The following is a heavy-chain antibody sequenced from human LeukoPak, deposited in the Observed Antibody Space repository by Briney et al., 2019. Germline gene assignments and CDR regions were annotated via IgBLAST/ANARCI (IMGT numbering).Heavy chain of an antibody. CDR2: IWYDGSNK. CDR1: GFTFSSYG. J-gene: IGHJ4*02. D-gene: IGHD5-18*01. V-gene: IGHV3-33*06. CDR3: AKNWGYSSY. Sequence: GGSLRLSCAASGFTFSSYGMHWVRQAPGKGLEWVAVIWYDGSNKYYADSVKGRFTISRDNSKNTLYLQMNSLRVEDTAVYYCAKNWGYSSYWGQGTLVTVSS.